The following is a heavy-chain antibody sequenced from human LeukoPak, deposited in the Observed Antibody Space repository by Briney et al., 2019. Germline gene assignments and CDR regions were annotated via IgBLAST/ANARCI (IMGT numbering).Heavy chain of an antibody. V-gene: IGHV1-69*02. Sequence: ASVKVSCKASGGTFSSYTISWVRQAPGQGLEWMGRIIPILGIANYAQKFQGRVTITADKSTSTAYMELSSLRSEDTAVYYCAAEGDIVVVPAAISRYNWFDPWGQRTLVTVSS. CDR2: IIPILGIA. D-gene: IGHD2-2*02. CDR3: AAEGDIVVVPAAISRYNWFDP. CDR1: GGTFSSYT. J-gene: IGHJ5*02.